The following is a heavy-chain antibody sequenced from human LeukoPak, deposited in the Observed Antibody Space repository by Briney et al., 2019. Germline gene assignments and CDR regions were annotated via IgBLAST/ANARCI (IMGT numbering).Heavy chain of an antibody. CDR2: IIPIFGTA. Sequence: SVKVSCKASGGTFSSFAISWLRQVPGQGLEWMGGIIPIFGTANYAQKFQGRVTITADESTSTAYMELSSLRSEDTAVYYCARGAYRFLEWLSPNYYYYYMDVWGKGTTVAVSS. CDR3: ARGAYRFLEWLSPNYYYYYMDV. J-gene: IGHJ6*03. V-gene: IGHV1-69*13. CDR1: GGTFSSFA. D-gene: IGHD3-3*01.